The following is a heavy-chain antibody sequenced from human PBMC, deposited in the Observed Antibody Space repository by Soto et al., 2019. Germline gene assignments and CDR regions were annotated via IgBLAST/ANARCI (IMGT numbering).Heavy chain of an antibody. J-gene: IGHJ6*02. CDR1: GFTVSSNY. CDR3: ARDLSRYYYDSSGYYPHLDYYYGMDV. Sequence: GGSLRLSCAASGFTVSSNYMSWVRQAPGKGLEWVSVIYSGGSTYYADSVKGRFTISRDNSKNTLYLQMNSLRAEDTAVYYCARDLSRYYYDSSGYYPHLDYYYGMDVWGQGTTVTVSS. CDR2: IYSGGST. D-gene: IGHD3-22*01. V-gene: IGHV3-53*01.